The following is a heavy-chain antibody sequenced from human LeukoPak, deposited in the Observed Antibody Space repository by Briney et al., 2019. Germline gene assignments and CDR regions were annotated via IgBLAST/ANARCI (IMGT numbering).Heavy chain of an antibody. J-gene: IGHJ4*02. CDR2: IKSKTDGGTT. Sequence: GTLRLSCAAYGFTFSDAWMSWVRQAPGKGLEWVGRIKSKTDGGTTDYAAPVKGRFNISRDDSKNTLYLQMNSLKTEDTAVYYCTTDMGVVPAAIRREDPGAWGQGTLVTVSA. CDR1: GFTFSDAW. CDR3: TTDMGVVPAAIRREDPGA. D-gene: IGHD2-2*02. V-gene: IGHV3-15*01.